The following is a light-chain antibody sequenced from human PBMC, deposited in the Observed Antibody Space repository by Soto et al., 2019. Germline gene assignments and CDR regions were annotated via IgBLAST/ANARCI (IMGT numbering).Light chain of an antibody. V-gene: IGKV3-15*01. CDR1: QNVMYN. CDR2: RAS. CDR3: QQYSSWPRT. Sequence: EIVLTQSPATLSVSPGGRATLSCRASQNVMYNLAWYQQKPGQAPRLLVYRASTRATDAPPRFRGSGSGTEFSLPISSLQSEDYATYFCQQYSSWPRTFGQGSRVEIK. J-gene: IGKJ1*01.